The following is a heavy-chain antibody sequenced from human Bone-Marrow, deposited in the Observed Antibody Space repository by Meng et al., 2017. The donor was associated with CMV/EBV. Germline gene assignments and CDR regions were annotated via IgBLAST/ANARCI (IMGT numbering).Heavy chain of an antibody. J-gene: IGHJ6*02. CDR2: IYWNDDK. CDR1: EVPLSTSGVG. V-gene: IGHV2-5*01. Sequence: SGPTLVQPTQILTLTWTLCEVPLSTSGVGVGWVRQPPGKSLEWLALIYWNDDKRYSPSLKSRLTITKDTSKYQVVLTMTNMDPVDTATYYGAHTSGDYGGNPVGEYYYYGMDVWGQGTTVTVSS. D-gene: IGHD4-23*01. CDR3: AHTSGDYGGNPVGEYYYYGMDV.